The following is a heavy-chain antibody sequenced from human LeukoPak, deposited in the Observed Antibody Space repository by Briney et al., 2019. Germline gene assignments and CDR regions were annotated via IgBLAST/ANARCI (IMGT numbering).Heavy chain of an antibody. V-gene: IGHV3-30*04. CDR2: ISYDGINQ. D-gene: IGHD1-7*01. J-gene: IGHJ4*02. CDR1: GFTFSDYA. CDR3: AREWGQYNWNYVLYY. Sequence: GGSLRLSCAASGFTFSDYAMHWVRQAPGRGLEWVAVISYDGINQYYADSVKGRFTISRDNSKNTLYLQMNSLRADDTAIYYCAREWGQYNWNYVLYYWGQGSLVTVSS.